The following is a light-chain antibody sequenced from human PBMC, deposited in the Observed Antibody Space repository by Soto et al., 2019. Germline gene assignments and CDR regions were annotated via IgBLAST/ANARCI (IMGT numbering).Light chain of an antibody. J-gene: IGKJ4*01. Sequence: DIQMTQSPSTLSASVGDRVTITCRANQSISDWLAWYQQKPGKAPNLLIYDASNLESGVPSRFSGSGSGTEFTLTSSSLQPDDFATYYCQQYNSSPLTFGGGTKMEIK. CDR2: DAS. CDR1: QSISDW. V-gene: IGKV1-5*01. CDR3: QQYNSSPLT.